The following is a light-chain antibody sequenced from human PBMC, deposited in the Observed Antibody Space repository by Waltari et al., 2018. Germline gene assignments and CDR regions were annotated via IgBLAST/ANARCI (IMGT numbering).Light chain of an antibody. Sequence: SYELTQPPSVSVSPGQTARITCSGDALPKQYGYWYQPKPGQAPVLVKYKARERPSGIPERFSGSSSGTTVTLTISGVQAEDEADDYCLSADSSGTLDVFGTGTKVTVL. J-gene: IGLJ1*01. CDR2: KAR. V-gene: IGLV3-25*03. CDR3: LSADSSGTLDV. CDR1: ALPKQY.